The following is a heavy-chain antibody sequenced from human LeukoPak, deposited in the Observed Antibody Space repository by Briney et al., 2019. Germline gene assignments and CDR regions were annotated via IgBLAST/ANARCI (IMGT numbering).Heavy chain of an antibody. Sequence: HGESLKISCKGSGYSFTSYWIGWVRQMPGKGLEWRGIIYPGDSDTRYNPSFQGQVTISADKSISTAYLQWSSLKASDTAMYYCARVITDGSGSYYNNWFDPWGQGTLVTVSS. D-gene: IGHD3-10*01. CDR3: ARVITDGSGSYYNNWFDP. V-gene: IGHV5-51*01. CDR1: GYSFTSYW. CDR2: IYPGDSDT. J-gene: IGHJ5*02.